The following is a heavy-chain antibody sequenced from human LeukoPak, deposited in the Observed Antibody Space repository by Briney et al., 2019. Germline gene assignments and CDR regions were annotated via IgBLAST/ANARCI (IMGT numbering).Heavy chain of an antibody. V-gene: IGHV1-8*01. Sequence: ASVKVSCKASGYTFTSYDINWVRQATGQGLEWMGWMNPNSGNTGYAQKFQGRVTMTRNTSISTAYMELSSLRSEDTAVYYCARGPLRTTMIVVVAGGFGYWGQGTLVTVSS. CDR3: ARGPLRTTMIVVVAGGFGY. CDR2: MNPNSGNT. D-gene: IGHD3-22*01. CDR1: GYTFTSYD. J-gene: IGHJ4*02.